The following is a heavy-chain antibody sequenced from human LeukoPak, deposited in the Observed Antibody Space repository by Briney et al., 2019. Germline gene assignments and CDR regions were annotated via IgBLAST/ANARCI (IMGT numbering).Heavy chain of an antibody. CDR3: ARVGRGDHTWGSYSFDY. J-gene: IGHJ4*02. Sequence: SETLSPTCTVSGDSISTYQWSWIRQPPGKGLEWIGYISYSGGTMYNPSLRSRVTISIDTSKNQFSLKLSSVTAADTAVYYCARVGRGDHTWGSYSFDYWGQGALVTVSS. V-gene: IGHV4-59*01. D-gene: IGHD3-16*01. CDR2: ISYSGGT. CDR1: GDSISTYQ.